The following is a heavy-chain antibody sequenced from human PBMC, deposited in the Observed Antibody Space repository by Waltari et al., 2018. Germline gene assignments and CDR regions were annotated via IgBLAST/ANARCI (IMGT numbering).Heavy chain of an antibody. D-gene: IGHD6-19*01. CDR1: GGSISSGSYY. Sequence: QVQLQESGPGLVKPSQTLSLTCTVSGGSISSGSYYWSWIRQPAGKGLEWIGRIYTRGSTNYNPSLKSRVTISVDTSKNQFSLKLSSVTAADTAVYYCARSQDTRYSSGWYYNYWGQGTLVTVSS. J-gene: IGHJ4*02. CDR2: IYTRGST. V-gene: IGHV4-61*02. CDR3: ARSQDTRYSSGWYYNY.